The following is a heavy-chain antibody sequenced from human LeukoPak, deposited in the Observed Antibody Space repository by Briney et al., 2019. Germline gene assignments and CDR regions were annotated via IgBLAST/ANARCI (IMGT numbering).Heavy chain of an antibody. Sequence: GASVKVSCKASGYTFTSYGISWVRQAPGQGLEWMGWINPNSGGTNYAQKFQGRVTMTRDTSISTAYMELSRLRSDDTAVYYCARAIAQYCSSTSCYYYYMDVWGKGTTVTVSS. CDR1: GYTFTSYG. CDR3: ARAIAQYCSSTSCYYYYMDV. J-gene: IGHJ6*03. D-gene: IGHD2-2*01. CDR2: INPNSGGT. V-gene: IGHV1-2*02.